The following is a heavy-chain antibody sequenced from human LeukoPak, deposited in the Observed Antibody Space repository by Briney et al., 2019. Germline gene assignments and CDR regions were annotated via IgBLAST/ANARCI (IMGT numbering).Heavy chain of an antibody. Sequence: SETLSLTCAVSGGSISSSNWWTWVRQPPGKGLEWIGEISHSGSTNYNPSLKSRVTISVDNSKNHFSLNLSSVTAADTAVYYCARRYYFGSGTYYDHFDHWGQGSLVTVSS. CDR1: GGSISSSNW. V-gene: IGHV4-4*02. D-gene: IGHD3-10*01. CDR3: ARRYYFGSGTYYDHFDH. J-gene: IGHJ4*02. CDR2: ISHSGST.